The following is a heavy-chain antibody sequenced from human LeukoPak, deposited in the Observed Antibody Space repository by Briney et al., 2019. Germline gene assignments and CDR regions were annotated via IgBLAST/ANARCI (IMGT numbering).Heavy chain of an antibody. J-gene: IGHJ6*03. Sequence: GASVKVSCKASGYTFTGYYMHWVRQAPGQGLEWMGWINPSSGGTNYAQKFQGRVTMTRDTSISTAYMELSRLRSDDTAVYYCARDGLWFETALYYMDVWGKGTTVTVSS. CDR3: ARDGLWFETALYYMDV. CDR1: GYTFTGYY. V-gene: IGHV1-2*02. CDR2: INPSSGGT. D-gene: IGHD3-10*01.